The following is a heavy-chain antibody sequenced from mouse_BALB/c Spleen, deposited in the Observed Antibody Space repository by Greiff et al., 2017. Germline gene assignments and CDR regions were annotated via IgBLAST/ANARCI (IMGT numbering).Heavy chain of an antibody. J-gene: IGHJ4*01. Sequence: VKLQESAAELARPGASVKMSCKASGYTFTSYTMHWVKQRPGQGLEWIGYINPSSGYTEYNQKFKDKTTLTADKSSSTAYMQLSSLTSEDSAVYYCARAGYAMDYWGQGTSVTVSS. D-gene: IGHD4-1*01. V-gene: IGHV1-4*02. CDR3: ARAGYAMDY. CDR1: GYTFTSYT. CDR2: INPSSGYT.